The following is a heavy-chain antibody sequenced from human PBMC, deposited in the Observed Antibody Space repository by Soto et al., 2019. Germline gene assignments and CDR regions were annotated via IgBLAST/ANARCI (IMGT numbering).Heavy chain of an antibody. V-gene: IGHV2-70*12. J-gene: IGHJ4*02. D-gene: IGHD2-21*01. CDR2: IDWEDEK. CDR3: ARLRVDSGGYHFDI. Sequence: ESGPTLVNPTQTLTLTCTFSGFSLNSNGMCVNWIRQTPGKALEYLALIDWEDEKFYSASLKTRLTISKDTSKNQVVLTMTDMDPADTATYYCARLRVDSGGYHFDIWGQGTLVTVS. CDR1: GFSLNSNGMC.